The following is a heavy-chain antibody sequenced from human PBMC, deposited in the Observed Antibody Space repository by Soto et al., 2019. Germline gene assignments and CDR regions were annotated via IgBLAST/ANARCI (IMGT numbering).Heavy chain of an antibody. Sequence: QVQLVQSGPEVKKPGASVKVSCKASAYTFTSYGITWVRQAPGQGLDWMGWISAYNGNTNYAQKFQGRVTMATDTSTSNAYMERRSLTSDDAAVYYCARDYGSGSYRFDPWGQGTLVTVSS. CDR1: AYTFTSYG. D-gene: IGHD3-10*01. J-gene: IGHJ5*02. V-gene: IGHV1-18*01. CDR3: ARDYGSGSYRFDP. CDR2: ISAYNGNT.